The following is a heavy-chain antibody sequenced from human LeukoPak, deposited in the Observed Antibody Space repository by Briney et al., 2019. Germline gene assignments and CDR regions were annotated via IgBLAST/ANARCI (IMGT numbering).Heavy chain of an antibody. Sequence: WASVKVSCKASGGTFSSYAISWVRQAPGQGLEWMGRIIPILGIANYAQKFQGRVTITADKSTSTAYMELSSLRSEDTAVYYCARGLWGGSSCFDYWGQGTLVTVSS. J-gene: IGHJ4*02. CDR2: IIPILGIA. V-gene: IGHV1-69*04. CDR1: GGTFSSYA. CDR3: ARGLWGGSSCFDY. D-gene: IGHD2-15*01.